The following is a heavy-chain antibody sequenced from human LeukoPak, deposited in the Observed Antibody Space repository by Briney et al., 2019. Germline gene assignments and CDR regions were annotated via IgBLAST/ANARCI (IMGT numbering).Heavy chain of an antibody. Sequence: PGGSLRLSCAASGFTFSSCWMSWVRQAPGKGLEWVASVKQDGSDKYSVDSVKGRFTISRDNAKNSLYLQMNSLRAEDTAVYYCARDLAGPPQEAFDIWGQGTMVTVSS. CDR2: VKQDGSDK. CDR1: GFTFSSCW. J-gene: IGHJ3*02. V-gene: IGHV3-7*01. CDR3: ARDLAGPPQEAFDI.